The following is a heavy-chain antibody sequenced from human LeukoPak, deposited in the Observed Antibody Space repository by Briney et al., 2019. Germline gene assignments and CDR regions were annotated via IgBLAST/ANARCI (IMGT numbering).Heavy chain of an antibody. J-gene: IGHJ4*02. V-gene: IGHV4-30-4*01. Sequence: SETLSLTCTVSGGSISSGDYDWSWMRQPPGKGLEWIGYIYYSGSTYYNPSLRSRVTISVDTSKNQFSLKLSSVTAADTAVYYCARSYDSSKFDYWGQGTLVTVSS. CDR3: ARSYDSSKFDY. D-gene: IGHD3-22*01. CDR1: GGSISSGDYD. CDR2: IYYSGST.